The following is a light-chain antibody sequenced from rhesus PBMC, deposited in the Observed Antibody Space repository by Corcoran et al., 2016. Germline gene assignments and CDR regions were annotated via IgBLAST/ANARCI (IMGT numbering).Light chain of an antibody. CDR3: QQGYSTPPT. CDR2: AAS. J-gene: IGKJ1*01. Sequence: DIQMSQSPSSLSASVGDKVTITCRASQGISNALAWYQQKPGKAPKLLIYAASSLESGVPSRVSGSRSGTDFTLTISSLQPDDFATYCCQQGYSTPPTFGQGTKVEIK. V-gene: IGKV1-33*02. CDR1: QGISNA.